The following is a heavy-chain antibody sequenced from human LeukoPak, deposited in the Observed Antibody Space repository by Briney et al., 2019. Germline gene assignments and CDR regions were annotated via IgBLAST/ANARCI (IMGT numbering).Heavy chain of an antibody. D-gene: IGHD3-10*01. CDR3: AREGSGGYYYPFDY. V-gene: IGHV4-59*01. Sequence: SETLSLTCTVSGGSISSYYWSWIRQPPGKGLEWIGYIYYSGSTNYNPSLKSRVTISVDTSKSQFSLKLTSVTAADTAVYYCAREGSGGYYYPFDYWGQGTLVTVSS. CDR2: IYYSGST. J-gene: IGHJ4*02. CDR1: GGSISSYY.